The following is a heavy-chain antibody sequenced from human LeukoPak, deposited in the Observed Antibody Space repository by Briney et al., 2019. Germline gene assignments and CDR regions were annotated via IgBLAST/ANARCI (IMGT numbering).Heavy chain of an antibody. CDR3: AKDFNCGGDCYSHYYYYGMDV. CDR1: GFTFDDYA. Sequence: SLRLSCAASGFTFDDYAMHWVRQAPGKGLEWVSGISWNSGSIGYADSVKGRFTISRDNAKNSLYLQMNSLRAEDTALYYCAKDFNCGGDCYSHYYYYGMDVWGQGATVTVSS. D-gene: IGHD2-21*02. V-gene: IGHV3-9*01. J-gene: IGHJ6*02. CDR2: ISWNSGSI.